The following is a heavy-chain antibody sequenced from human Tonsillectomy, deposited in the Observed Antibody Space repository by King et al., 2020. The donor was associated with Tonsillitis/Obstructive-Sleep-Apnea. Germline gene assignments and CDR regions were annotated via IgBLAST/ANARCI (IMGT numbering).Heavy chain of an antibody. CDR1: GFPFSTSV. CDR3: AKLTGTDV. D-gene: IGHD1-1*01. V-gene: IGHV3-23*02. CDR2: ISSHGQNR. J-gene: IGHJ3*01. Sequence: QLVQSGGGLVRPGGSLTLSCAASGFPFSTSVMTWVRQAPRKGMEWVSTISSHGQNRFHRESAEGRFSISRDNLRDTLSLHMTDLRVEDTATYYCAKLTGTDVWSQGTMVIVS.